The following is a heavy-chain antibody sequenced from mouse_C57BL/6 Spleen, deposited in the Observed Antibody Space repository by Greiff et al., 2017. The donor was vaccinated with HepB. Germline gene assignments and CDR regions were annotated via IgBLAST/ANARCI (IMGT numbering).Heavy chain of an antibody. D-gene: IGHD1-1*01. CDR3: ARAPTYGSSPYAIDY. CDR1: GYTFTSYG. CDR2: IYIGSGHT. V-gene: IGHV1-58*01. J-gene: IGHJ4*01. Sequence: DVKLVESGAELVRPGSSVKMSCKTSGYTFTSYGINWVKQRPGQGLEWIGYIYIGSGHTEYNEKFKGKATLTSDKSSSTAYMQLSSLTSEDSAIYFCARAPTYGSSPYAIDYWGQGTSLTVSS.